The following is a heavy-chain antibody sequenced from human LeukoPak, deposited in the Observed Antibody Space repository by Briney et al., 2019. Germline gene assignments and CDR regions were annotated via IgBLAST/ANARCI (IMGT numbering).Heavy chain of an antibody. J-gene: IGHJ6*03. CDR1: GGSISSSSYY. Sequence: PSETLSLTCTVSGGSISSSSYYWGWIRQPPGKGLEWIGGIYYSGSTYYNPSLKGRVTISVDTSKNQFSLKLTSVTAADTAIYYCVRTYEIVGATAFYHYFYYMDVWGKGTTVTISS. V-gene: IGHV4-39*07. CDR2: IYYSGST. CDR3: VRTYEIVGATAFYHYFYYMDV. D-gene: IGHD1-26*01.